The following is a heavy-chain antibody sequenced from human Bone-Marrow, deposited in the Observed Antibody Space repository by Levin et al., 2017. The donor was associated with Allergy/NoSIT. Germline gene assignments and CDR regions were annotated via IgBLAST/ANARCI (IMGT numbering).Heavy chain of an antibody. J-gene: IGHJ4*02. CDR3: ARGTLKYYFDY. V-gene: IGHV3-33*01. CDR1: GFSFRTYG. Sequence: HPGGSLRLSCAASGFSFRTYGMHWVRQAPGKGLEWMAFIWHDGSSKYHAESVKGRFTISRDNSENTLFLQMNSVRADDTAVYYCARGTLKYYFDYWGQGTQVTVSS. D-gene: IGHD2/OR15-2a*01. CDR2: IWHDGSSK.